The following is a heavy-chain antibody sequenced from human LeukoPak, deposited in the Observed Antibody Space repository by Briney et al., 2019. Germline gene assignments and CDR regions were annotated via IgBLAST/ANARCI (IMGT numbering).Heavy chain of an antibody. CDR3: AKDMVRGVIIWSY. J-gene: IGHJ4*02. D-gene: IGHD3-10*01. Sequence: GGSLRLSCAASGFTFSSYAMSWVRQAPGKGLEWVSAISGSGGSTYYADSVKGRFTISRDNPKNTLYLQMNSLRAEDTAVYYCAKDMVRGVIIWSYWGQGTLVTVSS. CDR2: ISGSGGST. V-gene: IGHV3-23*01. CDR1: GFTFSSYA.